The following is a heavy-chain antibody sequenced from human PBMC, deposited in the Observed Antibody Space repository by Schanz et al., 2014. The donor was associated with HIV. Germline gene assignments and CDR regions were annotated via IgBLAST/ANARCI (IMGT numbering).Heavy chain of an antibody. CDR1: GGTFSIYA. Sequence: QVQLVQSGAEVKKPGSSVTVSCRASGGTFSIYAISWVRQAPGQGLEWMGGIIPIFGTANYAQKFQGRVTIIADESTSTAYMELSRLRSDDTAVYYCASDLSVYSSSSSVWGQGTTVTVSS. D-gene: IGHD6-13*01. CDR2: IIPIFGTA. V-gene: IGHV1-69*01. J-gene: IGHJ6*02. CDR3: ASDLSVYSSSSSV.